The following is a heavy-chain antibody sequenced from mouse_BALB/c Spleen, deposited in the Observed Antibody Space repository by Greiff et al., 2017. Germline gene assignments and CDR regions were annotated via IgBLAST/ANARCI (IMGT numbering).Heavy chain of an antibody. Sequence: QVQLQQPGAELVMPGASVKMSCKASGYTFTDYWMHWVKQRPGQRLEWIGAIDTSDSYTSYNQKFKGKATLTVDESSSTAYMQLSSLTSEDSAVYYCARLRYGDYWGQGTTLTVSS. D-gene: IGHD2-10*02. CDR3: ARLRYGDY. V-gene: IGHV1-69*01. J-gene: IGHJ2*01. CDR2: IDTSDSYT. CDR1: GYTFTDYW.